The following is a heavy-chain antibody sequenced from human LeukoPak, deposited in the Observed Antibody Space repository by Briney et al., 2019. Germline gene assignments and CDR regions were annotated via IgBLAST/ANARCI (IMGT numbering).Heavy chain of an antibody. CDR1: GFPFSSYA. J-gene: IGHJ5*02. CDR2: IIASGGTT. D-gene: IGHD5-24*01. V-gene: IGHV3-23*01. CDR3: AKGDDWFDP. Sequence: GGSLRLSCAASGFPFSSYAMSWVRQAPGKGLDWVSSIIASGGTTYYADSVKGRFTISRDNSKNTVYLQMNSLRGEDTAVYYCAKGDDWFDPWGQGTLVTVSS.